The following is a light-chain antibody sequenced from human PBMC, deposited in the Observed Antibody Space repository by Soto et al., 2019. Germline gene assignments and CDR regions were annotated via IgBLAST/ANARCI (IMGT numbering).Light chain of an antibody. CDR2: EVS. Sequence: QSALTQPASVSGSPGQSITISCTGAISAVGGHDYVSWYQQHPGKAPKLMIHEVSYRPSGISSRFSGSKSGNTASLTISGLQAEDEADYYCSSYTSHSTLVFGGGTQLTVL. CDR3: SSYTSHSTLV. CDR1: ISAVGGHDY. J-gene: IGLJ2*01. V-gene: IGLV2-14*01.